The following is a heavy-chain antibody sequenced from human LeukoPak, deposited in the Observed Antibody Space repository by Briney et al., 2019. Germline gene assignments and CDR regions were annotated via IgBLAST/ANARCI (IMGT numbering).Heavy chain of an antibody. V-gene: IGHV3-48*01. Sequence: GGSLRLSCAASGFTFSSYAMSWVRQAPGKGLEWVSYISSSSSTIYYADSVKGRFTISRDNAKNSLYLQMNSLRVEDTAVFYCARDRGGTDDFWSGYYTGYFDYWGQGTLVTVSS. CDR1: GFTFSSYA. J-gene: IGHJ4*02. D-gene: IGHD3-3*01. CDR3: ARDRGGTDDFWSGYYTGYFDY. CDR2: ISSSSSTI.